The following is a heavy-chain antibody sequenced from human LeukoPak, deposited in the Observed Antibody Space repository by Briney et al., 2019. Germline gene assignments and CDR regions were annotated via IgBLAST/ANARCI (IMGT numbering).Heavy chain of an antibody. J-gene: IGHJ6*03. CDR3: ARGYNYGYGYYYYYMDV. CDR1: GGTSSSYA. D-gene: IGHD5-18*01. CDR2: MNPNSGNT. V-gene: IGHV1-8*02. Sequence: ASVKVSCKASGGTSSSYAISWVRQAPGEGLEWMGWMNPNSGNTGYAQKFQGRATMTRNTSTSTAYMELSSLRSEDTAVYYCARGYNYGYGYYYYYMDVWGKGTTVTISS.